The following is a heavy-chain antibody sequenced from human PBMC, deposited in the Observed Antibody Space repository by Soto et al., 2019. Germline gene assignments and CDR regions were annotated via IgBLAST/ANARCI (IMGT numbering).Heavy chain of an antibody. D-gene: IGHD3-16*02. CDR2: IPSSSTNI. CDR3: ARCLMIPLGGVIVPLGAFDI. V-gene: IGHV3-21*01. Sequence: PGGSLRLSCAASGFTFSDYIMNWVRQAPGKGLEWVSSIPSSSTNIFYADSVKGRFTNSRDNTKNSLYLQMNSLRAEDTAVYYCARCLMIPLGGVIVPLGAFDIWGQGTMVTVSS. CDR1: GFTFSDYI. J-gene: IGHJ3*02.